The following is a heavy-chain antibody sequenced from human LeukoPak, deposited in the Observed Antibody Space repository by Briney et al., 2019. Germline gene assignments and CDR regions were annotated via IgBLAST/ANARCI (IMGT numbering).Heavy chain of an antibody. V-gene: IGHV3-30*02. J-gene: IGHJ4*02. CDR2: IRYDGSNK. Sequence: GGSLRPSCAASGFTFSSYGMHWVRQAPGKGLEWVAFIRYDGSNKYYADSVKGRFTISRDNSKNTLYLQMNSLRAEDTAVYYCAKELTDYGDYELFWGQGTLVTVSS. D-gene: IGHD4-17*01. CDR3: AKELTDYGDYELF. CDR1: GFTFSSYG.